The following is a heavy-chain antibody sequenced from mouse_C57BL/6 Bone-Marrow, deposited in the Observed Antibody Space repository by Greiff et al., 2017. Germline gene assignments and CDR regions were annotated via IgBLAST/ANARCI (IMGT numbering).Heavy chain of an antibody. Sequence: QVQLQQPGTELVKPGASVKLSCKASGYTFTSYWMHWVKQRPGQGLEWIGNINPSNGGTNYNEKFKGKATLTVDKSSSTAYMQRSSLASADSAVYDCARCWLLRSAMEYWGQGTSVTVSS. D-gene: IGHD2-3*01. CDR3: ARCWLLRSAMEY. CDR2: INPSNGGT. CDR1: GYTFTSYW. J-gene: IGHJ4*01. V-gene: IGHV1-53*01.